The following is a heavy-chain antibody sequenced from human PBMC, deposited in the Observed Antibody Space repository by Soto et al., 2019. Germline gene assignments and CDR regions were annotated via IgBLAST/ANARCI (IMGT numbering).Heavy chain of an antibody. CDR1: GGSISSGGYY. Sequence: QVQLQESGPGLVKPSQTLSLTCTVSGGSISSGGYYWSRIRQHPGKGLEWIGYIYYSGSTYYNPSLKSRFTISVVTSKNQFSLKLSSVTAADTAVYYCAREIPPPPQDSSGKERVKNWFYPWGQGTLVTVSS. V-gene: IGHV4-31*03. CDR3: AREIPPPPQDSSGKERVKNWFYP. CDR2: IYYSGST. D-gene: IGHD3-22*01. J-gene: IGHJ5*02.